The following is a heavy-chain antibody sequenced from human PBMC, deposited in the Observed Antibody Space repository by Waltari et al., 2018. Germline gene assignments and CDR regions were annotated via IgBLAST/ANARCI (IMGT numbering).Heavy chain of an antibody. J-gene: IGHJ4*02. V-gene: IGHV1-69*08. Sequence: QVQLVQSGAEAKKPGSSVKVCCKASGGTFSSYALSCVRQAPGQGREWMGRIIPIFGTANYAQKFQGRVTITADKSTSTAYMELSSLRSEDTAVYYCARDRGSYNFDYWGQGTLVTVSS. CDR1: GGTFSSYA. CDR2: IIPIFGTA. D-gene: IGHD1-26*01. CDR3: ARDRGSYNFDY.